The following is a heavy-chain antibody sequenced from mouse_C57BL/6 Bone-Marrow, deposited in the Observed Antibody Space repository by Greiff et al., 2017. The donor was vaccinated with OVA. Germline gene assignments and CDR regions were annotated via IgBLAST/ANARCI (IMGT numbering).Heavy chain of an antibody. J-gene: IGHJ3*01. CDR2: IDPENGDT. CDR1: GFNIKDDY. D-gene: IGHD2-4*01. V-gene: IGHV14-4*01. CDR3: TTAGFIYYDYDPVAWFAY. Sequence: EAQLQQSGAELVRPGASVKLSCTASGFNIKDDYMHWVKQRPEQGLEWIGWIDPENGDTEYASKFQGKATITADTSSNTAYLQLSSLTSEDTAVYYCTTAGFIYYDYDPVAWFAYWGQGTLVTVSA.